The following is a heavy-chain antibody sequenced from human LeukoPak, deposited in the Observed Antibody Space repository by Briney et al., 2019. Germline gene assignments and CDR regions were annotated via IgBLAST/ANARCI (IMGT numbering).Heavy chain of an antibody. D-gene: IGHD6-19*01. CDR1: GFTFSSFW. Sequence: PGGSLRLSCAASGFTFSSFWMHWVRQTPGEGLVWVSRINNDGDRSNYADSVKGRFTISRDNSKNTLYLQMNSLRAEDTAVYYCAKDPIAVAGNNYYRMDVWGQGTTVSVSS. V-gene: IGHV3-74*01. CDR3: AKDPIAVAGNNYYRMDV. J-gene: IGHJ6*02. CDR2: INNDGDRS.